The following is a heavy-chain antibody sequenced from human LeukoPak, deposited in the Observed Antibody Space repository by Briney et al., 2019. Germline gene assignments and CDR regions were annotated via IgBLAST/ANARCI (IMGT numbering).Heavy chain of an antibody. Sequence: SETLSLTCTVSGDSISSNYWNWIRQPPGKGLEWIGYVYYSGSTNYDPSLKSRVTMSIDTSKNQFSLKLSSVTATDTAVYFCARGFYDSSGYSSPFDSWGQGTLVTVSS. J-gene: IGHJ4*02. V-gene: IGHV4-59*08. CDR3: ARGFYDSSGYSSPFDS. CDR1: GDSISSNY. CDR2: VYYSGST. D-gene: IGHD3-22*01.